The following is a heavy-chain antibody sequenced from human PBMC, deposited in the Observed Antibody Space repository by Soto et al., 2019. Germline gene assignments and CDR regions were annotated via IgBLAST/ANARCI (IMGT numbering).Heavy chain of an antibody. D-gene: IGHD3-22*01. CDR1: GGSISSGDYY. CDR3: ARAEDYYDSSGYPTTMTDD. V-gene: IGHV4-30-4*01. CDR2: IYYSGST. J-gene: IGHJ4*02. Sequence: SETPSLTCTVSGGSISSGDYYWSWIRQPPGKGLEWIGYIYYSGSTYYNPSLKSRVTISVDTSKNQFSLKLSSVTAADTAVYYCARAEDYYDSSGYPTTMTDDWVQGTLVTVPS.